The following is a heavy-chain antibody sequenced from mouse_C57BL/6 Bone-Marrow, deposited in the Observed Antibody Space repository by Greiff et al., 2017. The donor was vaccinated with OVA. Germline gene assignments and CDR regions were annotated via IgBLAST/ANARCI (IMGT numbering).Heavy chain of an antibody. CDR3: AGWEFAY. D-gene: IGHD4-1*01. Sequence: QVQLQQPWAELVKPGASVKMSCKASGYTFTSYWITWVKQRPGQGLEWIGDIYPVSGSTNYNEKFKSKATLTVDTSSSTAYMQLSSLTSEDSAVYYCAGWEFAYRGKGTLVTVSA. CDR1: GYTFTSYW. V-gene: IGHV1-55*01. J-gene: IGHJ3*01. CDR2: IYPVSGST.